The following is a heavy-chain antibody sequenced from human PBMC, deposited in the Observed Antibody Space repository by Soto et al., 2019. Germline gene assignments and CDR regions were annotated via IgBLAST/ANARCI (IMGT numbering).Heavy chain of an antibody. CDR2: ISGSGDST. D-gene: IGHD6-19*01. CDR1: GFTFSYYA. CDR3: ARDLLNPGIAVAGSDY. Sequence: GGSLRLSCAASGFTFSYYAMSWVRQAPGKGLEWVSEISGSGDSTYYADSVKGRFTISRHNSKNTLYLQMNSLRAEDTAVYYCARDLLNPGIAVAGSDYWGQGTLVTVSS. V-gene: IGHV3-23*01. J-gene: IGHJ4*02.